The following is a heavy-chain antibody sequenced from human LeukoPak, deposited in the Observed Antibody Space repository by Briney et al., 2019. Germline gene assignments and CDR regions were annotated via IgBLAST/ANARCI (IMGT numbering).Heavy chain of an antibody. J-gene: IGHJ4*02. D-gene: IGHD6-13*01. CDR3: ARTPGIAAAGTPFDY. Sequence: PGRSLRLSCAASGFTFSSYAMHWVRQAPGKGLEWVAFIRYDGSNKYYADSVKGRFTISRDNSKNTLYLQMNSLRAEDTAVYYCARTPGIAAAGTPFDYWGQGTLVTVSP. CDR2: IRYDGSNK. V-gene: IGHV3-30*04. CDR1: GFTFSSYA.